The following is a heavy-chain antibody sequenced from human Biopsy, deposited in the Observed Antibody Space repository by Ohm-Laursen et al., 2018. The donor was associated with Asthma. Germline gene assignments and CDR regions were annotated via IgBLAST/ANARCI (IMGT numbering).Heavy chain of an antibody. CDR3: ARDLGTTRMDV. CDR1: EFPFSSYA. D-gene: IGHD1-1*01. Sequence: GSLRLSCAASEFPFSSYAMNWVRQAPGKGLEWVSSISGNGDNTHYSDSVQGRFITSRDNSKNMLYLQMNSLRAEDTAVYYCARDLGTTRMDVWGQGTTVTVSS. CDR2: ISGNGDNT. J-gene: IGHJ6*02. V-gene: IGHV3-23*01.